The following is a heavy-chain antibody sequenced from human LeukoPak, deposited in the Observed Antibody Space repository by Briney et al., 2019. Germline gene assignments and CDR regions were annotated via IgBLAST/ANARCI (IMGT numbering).Heavy chain of an antibody. CDR2: ISSSGSTI. D-gene: IGHD2-15*01. Sequence: GGSLRLSCAASGFTFSDYYMSWIRQAPGKGLEWVSYISSSGSTIYYADSVKGRFTISRDNAKNSLYLQMNSLRAEDTALYYCAKDSSGGSQFDYWGQGTLVTVSS. CDR3: AKDSSGGSQFDY. J-gene: IGHJ4*02. CDR1: GFTFSDYY. V-gene: IGHV3-11*01.